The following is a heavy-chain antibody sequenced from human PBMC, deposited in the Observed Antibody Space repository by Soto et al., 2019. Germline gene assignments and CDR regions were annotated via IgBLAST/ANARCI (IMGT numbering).Heavy chain of an antibody. CDR2: IYYSGST. V-gene: IGHV4-31*03. CDR3: ARAYDSSGGFDY. Sequence: QVQLQESGPGLVKPSQTLSLTCTVSGGSISSGGYYWSWIRQHPGRGLAWIGYIYYSGSTYYNPSLQSRITISVDTSKNQFSLKLSSVTAADTAVYYCARAYDSSGGFDYWGQGTLVTVSS. CDR1: GGSISSGGYY. D-gene: IGHD3-22*01. J-gene: IGHJ4*02.